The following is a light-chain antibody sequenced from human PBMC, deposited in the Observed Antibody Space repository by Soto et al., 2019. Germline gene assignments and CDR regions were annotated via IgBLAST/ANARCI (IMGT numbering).Light chain of an antibody. CDR1: QIISIC. CDR3: QQYNSYPWT. Sequence: DIQMTQSPSTLSASVGDRVTITFRASQIISICFAWDQQKPGKAPKVLIYKGSSLERGGPSRFSGSGSWTEFTLTNSSLQPDDFATYYCQQYNSYPWTFGQGTKVDI. V-gene: IGKV1-5*03. CDR2: KGS. J-gene: IGKJ1*01.